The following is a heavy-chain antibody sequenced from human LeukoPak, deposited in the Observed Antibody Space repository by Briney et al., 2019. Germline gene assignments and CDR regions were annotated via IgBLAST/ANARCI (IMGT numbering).Heavy chain of an antibody. CDR2: INPSGLWS. CDR3: ARGPRITMVRGGQWYYYMDV. D-gene: IGHD3-10*01. Sequence: ASVKVSCKASGYTFTRHYMHWVRQAPGQGLEWMGVINPSGLWSSSAQKFQGRVTMTRDTSTSTVYMELSSLRSEDTAVYYCARGPRITMVRGGQWYYYMDVWGKGTTVTISS. CDR1: GYTFTRHY. J-gene: IGHJ6*03. V-gene: IGHV1-46*01.